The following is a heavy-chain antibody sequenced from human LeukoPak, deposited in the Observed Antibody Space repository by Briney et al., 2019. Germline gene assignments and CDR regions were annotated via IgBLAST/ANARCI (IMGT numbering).Heavy chain of an antibody. CDR3: AKDLHGDYTYFDY. CDR1: GFTFSSYA. J-gene: IGHJ4*02. D-gene: IGHD4-17*01. CDR2: ISGNGGST. V-gene: IGHV3-23*01. Sequence: GGSLRLSCAASGFTFSSYAMSWVRQAPGKGLEWVSAISGNGGSTYHADSVKGRFTISRDNSKNTLYLQMNSLRAEDTAVYYCAKDLHGDYTYFDYWGQGTLVTVSS.